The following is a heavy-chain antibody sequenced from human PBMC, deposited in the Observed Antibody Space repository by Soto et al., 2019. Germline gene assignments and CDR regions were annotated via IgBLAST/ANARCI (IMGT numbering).Heavy chain of an antibody. CDR1: GFTFSSYG. D-gene: IGHD1-1*01. Sequence: GGSLRLSCAASGFTFSSYGMHWVRQAPGKGLEWVAVISYDGSNKYYADSVKGRFTISRDNSKNTLYLQMNSLRAEDTAVYYCAKDLRWRLDYWGQGTLVTVSS. CDR2: ISYDGSNK. CDR3: AKDLRWRLDY. V-gene: IGHV3-30*18. J-gene: IGHJ4*02.